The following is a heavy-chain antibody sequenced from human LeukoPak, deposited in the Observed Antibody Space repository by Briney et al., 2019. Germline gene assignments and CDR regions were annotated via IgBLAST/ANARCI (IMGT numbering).Heavy chain of an antibody. Sequence: GGSLRLSCAASGFNFIDYSMNWVCQAPGKGLEWISYIGISSGNTKYADSVKGRFTISRDKARNSLYLQMNSLRVEDTAMYYCARDHRYAFDNWGHGTLVTVSS. CDR1: GFNFIDYS. J-gene: IGHJ4*01. CDR3: ARDHRYAFDN. CDR2: IGISSGNT. D-gene: IGHD5-12*01. V-gene: IGHV3-48*01.